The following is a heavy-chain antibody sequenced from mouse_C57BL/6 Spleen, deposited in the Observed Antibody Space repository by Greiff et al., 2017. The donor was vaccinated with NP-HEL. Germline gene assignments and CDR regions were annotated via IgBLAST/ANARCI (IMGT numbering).Heavy chain of an antibody. CDR2: IYPGSGST. CDR3: ARWTSGSFAY. Sequence: VQLQQSGAELMKPGASVKLSCKATGYTFTGYWITWVKQRPGQGLEWIGDIYPGSGSTNYNEKFKSKATLTVDTSSSTAYMQLSSLTSEDSAVYYCARWTSGSFAYWGQGTLVTVSA. CDR1: GYTFTGYW. D-gene: IGHD3-3*01. J-gene: IGHJ3*01. V-gene: IGHV1-55*01.